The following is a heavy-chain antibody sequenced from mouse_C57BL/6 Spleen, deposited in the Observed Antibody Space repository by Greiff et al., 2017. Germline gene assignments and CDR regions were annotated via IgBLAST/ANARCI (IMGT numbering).Heavy chain of an antibody. J-gene: IGHJ2*01. V-gene: IGHV1-39*01. Sequence: EVQLLQSGPELVKPGASVKISCKASGYTFTDYNMNWVKQSNGKSLEWIGVINPNYGTISYNQKFKGKATLTVDQSSSTAYMQLNSLTSEDSAVYYDATTGIYYGYGGGCCFDYWGQGTTLTVSS. CDR3: ATTGIYYGYGGGCCFDY. CDR1: GYTFTDYN. CDR2: INPNYGTI. D-gene: IGHD2-2*01.